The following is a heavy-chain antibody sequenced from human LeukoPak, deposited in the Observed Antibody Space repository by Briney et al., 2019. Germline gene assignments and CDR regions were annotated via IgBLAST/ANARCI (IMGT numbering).Heavy chain of an antibody. CDR3: ARGPRVSYYYDSSGYKRHFDY. Sequence: SETLSLTCAVYGGSFSGYYWSWIRQPPGKGLEWIGEINHSGSTNYNPSLKSRVTISVDTSKNQFSLKLSSVTAADTAVYYCARGPRVSYYYDSSGYKRHFDYWGQGTLVTVSS. J-gene: IGHJ4*02. CDR1: GGSFSGYY. D-gene: IGHD3-22*01. CDR2: INHSGST. V-gene: IGHV4-34*01.